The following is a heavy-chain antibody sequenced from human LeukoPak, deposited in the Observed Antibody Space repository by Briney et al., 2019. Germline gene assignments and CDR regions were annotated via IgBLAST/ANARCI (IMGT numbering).Heavy chain of an antibody. D-gene: IGHD3-3*01. J-gene: IGHJ3*02. Sequence: PGGSLRLSCAASGFTFDDYAMHWVRQAPGKGLEWVSGISWNSGSIGYADSVKGRFTISRDNAKNSLYLQMNGLRAEDMALYYCAKALHYDFWSGHDAFDIWGQGTMVTVSS. CDR2: ISWNSGSI. V-gene: IGHV3-9*03. CDR1: GFTFDDYA. CDR3: AKALHYDFWSGHDAFDI.